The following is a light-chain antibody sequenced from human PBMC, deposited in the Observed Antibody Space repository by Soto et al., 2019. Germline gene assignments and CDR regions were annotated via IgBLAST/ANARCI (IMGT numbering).Light chain of an antibody. J-gene: IGKJ1*01. CDR3: QQYNNWPPWT. V-gene: IGKV1-5*01. CDR2: DAS. Sequence: DIQMTQSPSTLSASVGDRVTITCRASQSINSWLAWYQQRPGKAPNLLIYDASTLERGVPSRFSGSGSGTEFTLTISSLQSEDFAVYYCQQYNNWPPWTFGQGTKVEIK. CDR1: QSINSW.